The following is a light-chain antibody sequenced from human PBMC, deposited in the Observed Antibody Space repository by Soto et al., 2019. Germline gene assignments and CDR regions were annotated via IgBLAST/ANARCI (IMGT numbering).Light chain of an antibody. V-gene: IGKV1-12*01. CDR1: QGISRW. CDR2: GAS. Sequence: DIQMTQSPSFVSASVGDRVTITCRASQGISRWLAWYQQRPGKAPELLIYGASSLQSGVPSRFSGSGSGTDFTLTLSSLQPEDFATSYCQQANSFPLTIGQGTRREIK. CDR3: QQANSFPLT. J-gene: IGKJ5*01.